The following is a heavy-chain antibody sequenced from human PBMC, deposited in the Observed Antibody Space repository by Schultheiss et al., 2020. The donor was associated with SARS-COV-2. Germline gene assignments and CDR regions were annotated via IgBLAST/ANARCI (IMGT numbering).Heavy chain of an antibody. CDR3: ARDTYYGSGSYLHGMDV. V-gene: IGHV4-34*01. D-gene: IGHD3-10*01. Sequence: SETLSLTCAVYGGSFSGYYWSWIRQFPGKGLEWIGEVNHSGSTNYNPSLKSRVTISVDTSKNQLSLKLSSVTAADTAVYYCARDTYYGSGSYLHGMDVWGQGTTVTVSS. J-gene: IGHJ6*02. CDR1: GGSFSGYY. CDR2: VNHSGST.